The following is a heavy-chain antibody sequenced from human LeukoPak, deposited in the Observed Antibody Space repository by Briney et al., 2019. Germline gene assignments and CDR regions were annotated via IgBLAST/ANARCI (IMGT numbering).Heavy chain of an antibody. J-gene: IGHJ6*03. CDR2: ISSSSSTI. D-gene: IGHD2-2*01. CDR1: GFTFSSYS. Sequence: GGSLRLSCAASGFTFSSYSMNWVRQAPGKGLEWVSYISSSSSTIYYAHSVKGRFTISRDNAKNSLYLQMNSLRAEDTAVYHCARGLGYCSSTSCSHSYYYYMDVWGKGTTVTVSS. V-gene: IGHV3-48*01. CDR3: ARGLGYCSSTSCSHSYYYYMDV.